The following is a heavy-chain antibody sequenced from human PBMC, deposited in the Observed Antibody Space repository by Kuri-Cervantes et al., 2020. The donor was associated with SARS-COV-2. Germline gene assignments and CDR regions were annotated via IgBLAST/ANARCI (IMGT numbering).Heavy chain of an antibody. V-gene: IGHV3-48*01. D-gene: IGHD7-27*01. J-gene: IGHJ6*03. CDR3: ARVAWGYYNYYMDV. CDR1: GFTFSTYG. CDR2: ISSSGTI. Sequence: GGSLRLSCAASGFTFSTYGFNWVRQAPGKGLEWISYISSSGTIYYVDSVKGRFTISRDNGKNSVFLQMNSLRADDTAVYYCARVAWGYYNYYMDVWGKGTMVTVSS.